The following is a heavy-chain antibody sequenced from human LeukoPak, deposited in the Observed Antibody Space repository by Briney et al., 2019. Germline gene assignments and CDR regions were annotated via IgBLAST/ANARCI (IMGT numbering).Heavy chain of an antibody. CDR1: GGSISSSSYY. CDR3: ARVPRLDYGAHSYFDY. CDR2: IYYSGST. D-gene: IGHD4-23*01. Sequence: PSETLSLTCTVSGGSISSSSYYWGWIRQPPGKGLEWIGSIYYSGSTYYNPSLKSRVTISVDTSKNQFSLKLSSVTAADTAVYYCARVPRLDYGAHSYFDYWGQGTLVTVSS. V-gene: IGHV4-39*07. J-gene: IGHJ4*02.